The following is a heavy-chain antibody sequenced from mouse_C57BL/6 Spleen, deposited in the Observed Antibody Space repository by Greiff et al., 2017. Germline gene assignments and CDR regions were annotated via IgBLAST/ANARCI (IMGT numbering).Heavy chain of an antibody. Sequence: EVQLVESGGGLVQPGGSLSLSCAASGFTFTDYYMSWVRQPPGKALEWLGFIRNKANGYTTEYSASVKGRFTISRDNSQSILYLQMNALRAEDSATYYCARSPLYYGSSYDWYFDVWGTGTTVTVSS. V-gene: IGHV7-3*01. CDR2: IRNKANGYTT. J-gene: IGHJ1*03. CDR3: ARSPLYYGSSYDWYFDV. CDR1: GFTFTDYY. D-gene: IGHD1-1*01.